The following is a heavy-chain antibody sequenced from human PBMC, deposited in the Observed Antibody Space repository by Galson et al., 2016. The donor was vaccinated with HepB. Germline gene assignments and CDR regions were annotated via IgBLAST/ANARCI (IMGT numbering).Heavy chain of an antibody. CDR3: ARLRAYCSGGSCSQIKYYYYHGMDV. V-gene: IGHV5-51*01. D-gene: IGHD2-15*01. CDR1: GYTFDSYW. CDR2: IYPGDSDT. Sequence: QSGAEVKTSGESLKISCRGSGYTFDSYWIGWVRQMPGKGLEWMGIIYPGDSDTRYRPSFQGQVNMSADKSINTAYLQWSSLKASDTAIYYCARLRAYCSGGSCSQIKYYYYHGMDVWGQGTTVTVSS. J-gene: IGHJ6*02.